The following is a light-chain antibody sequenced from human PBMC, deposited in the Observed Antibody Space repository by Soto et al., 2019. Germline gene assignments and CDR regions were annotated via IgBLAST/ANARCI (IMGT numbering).Light chain of an antibody. CDR3: SSYAGSNYV. V-gene: IGLV2-8*01. CDR1: SSDVGGYNY. Sequence: LTQPPSASGSPGQSVTISCTGTSSDVGGYNYVSWYQQHPGKVPKLMIYEVSKRPSGVPDRFSGSKSGNTASLTVSGLQAEDEADYYCSSYAGSNYVFGTGTKVT. CDR2: EVS. J-gene: IGLJ1*01.